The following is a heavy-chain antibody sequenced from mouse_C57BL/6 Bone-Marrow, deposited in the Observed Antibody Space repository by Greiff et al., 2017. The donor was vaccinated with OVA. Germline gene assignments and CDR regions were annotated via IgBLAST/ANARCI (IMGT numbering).Heavy chain of an antibody. J-gene: IGHJ3*01. V-gene: IGHV1-50*01. CDR3: ASAVFAY. CDR1: GYTFTSYW. CDR2: IDPSDSYT. Sequence: QVQLQQPGAELVKPGASVKLSCKASGYTFTSYWMQWVKQRPGQGLEWIGEIDPSDSYTNYNQKFKGKATLTVDKSSSTAYMQLNSLTSEDSAVYYCASAVFAYWGQGTLVPVSA.